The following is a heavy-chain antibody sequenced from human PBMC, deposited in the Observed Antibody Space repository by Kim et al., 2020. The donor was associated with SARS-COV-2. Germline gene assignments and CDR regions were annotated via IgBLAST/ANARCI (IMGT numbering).Heavy chain of an antibody. J-gene: IGHJ6*02. Sequence: GGSLRLSCAASGFTFSSYDMHWVRQATGKGLELVSAIGTAGDPYYPGSVKGRFTISRENAKNSLYLQMNSLRAGDTAVYYCARGRIDSSGWAYYYYGMDVWGQGTTVTVSS. CDR2: IGTAGDP. CDR1: GFTFSSYD. V-gene: IGHV3-13*05. CDR3: ARGRIDSSGWAYYYYGMDV. D-gene: IGHD6-19*01.